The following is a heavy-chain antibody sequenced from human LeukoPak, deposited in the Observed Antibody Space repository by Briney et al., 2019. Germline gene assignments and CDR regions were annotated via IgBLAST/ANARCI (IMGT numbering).Heavy chain of an antibody. Sequence: GGSLRLSCAASGFTFSDYYMSWIRQAPGKGLEWVGRIKSKTDGGTTDYAAPVKGRFTISRDDSKNTLYLQMNSLKTEDTAVYYCTTALGYFDWVGYFDYWGQGTLVTVSS. CDR3: TTALGYFDWVGYFDY. V-gene: IGHV3-15*01. CDR2: IKSKTDGGTT. CDR1: GFTFSDYY. J-gene: IGHJ4*02. D-gene: IGHD3-9*01.